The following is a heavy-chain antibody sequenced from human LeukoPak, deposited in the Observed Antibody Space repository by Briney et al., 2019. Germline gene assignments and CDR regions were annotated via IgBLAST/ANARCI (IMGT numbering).Heavy chain of an antibody. CDR3: ARDFCSGGSCYPDAFDI. J-gene: IGHJ3*02. Sequence: GGSLRLSCAASGFTFSSYGMHWVRQAPGKGLEWVAVTWYDGTNTYYADSVKGRFTISRDNSKNTLYLQMNSLRAEDTAVYYCARDFCSGGSCYPDAFDIWGQGTMVTVSS. CDR2: TWYDGTNT. CDR1: GFTFSSYG. D-gene: IGHD2-15*01. V-gene: IGHV3-33*01.